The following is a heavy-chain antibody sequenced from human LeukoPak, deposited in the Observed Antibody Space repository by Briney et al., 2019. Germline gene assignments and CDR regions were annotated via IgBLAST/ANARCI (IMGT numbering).Heavy chain of an antibody. V-gene: IGHV1-8*01. CDR1: GYTFTSYD. CDR3: ARGLPMIVVVRTYYFDY. D-gene: IGHD3-22*01. Sequence: ASVKVSCKASGYTFTSYDINWMRQATGQGLEWMGWMNPNSGNTGYAQKFQGRVTMTRNTSISTAYMELSSLRSEDTAVYYCARGLPMIVVVRTYYFDYWGQGTLVTVSS. J-gene: IGHJ4*02. CDR2: MNPNSGNT.